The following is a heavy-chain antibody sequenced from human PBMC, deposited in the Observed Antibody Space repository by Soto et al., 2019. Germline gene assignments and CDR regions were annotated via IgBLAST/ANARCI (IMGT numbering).Heavy chain of an antibody. J-gene: IGHJ1*01. CDR3: ARGGSTWSAEYYQH. D-gene: IGHD6-13*01. V-gene: IGHV1-18*01. Sequence: QVPLVQSGAEVKKPGASVKVSCKTSGYTFTNYGITWVRQAPGQGPQWMGWISCYNGDTLYAQTLQGRVTMTADSSTSTAYMELRSLRSDDTAVYYCARGGSTWSAEYYQHWGQGTVVIVS. CDR1: GYTFTNYG. CDR2: ISCYNGDT.